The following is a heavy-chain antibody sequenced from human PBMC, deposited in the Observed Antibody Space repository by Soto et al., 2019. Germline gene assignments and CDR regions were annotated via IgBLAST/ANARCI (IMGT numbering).Heavy chain of an antibody. Sequence: GASVKVSCKASGGTFSSYRINWVRQAPGQGLEWVGGIVPIYRTADYAQKFQGRVTITADESARTAYMELRSLKSQDTAVYYCARDSGAKLSSSWGKGTLVTAPQ. CDR1: GGTFSSYR. D-gene: IGHD6-13*01. CDR3: ARDSGAKLSSS. J-gene: IGHJ4*02. V-gene: IGHV1-69*13. CDR2: IVPIYRTA.